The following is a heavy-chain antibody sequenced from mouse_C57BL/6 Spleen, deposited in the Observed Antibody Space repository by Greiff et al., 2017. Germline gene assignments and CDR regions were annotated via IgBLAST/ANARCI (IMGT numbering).Heavy chain of an antibody. V-gene: IGHV3-5*01. CDR1: GISITTGNYR. J-gene: IGHJ1*03. CDR2: IYYSGTI. D-gene: IGHD1-1*01. CDR3: ARDPGSSYEYIDV. Sequence: EVQLQQSGPGLVKPSQSVFLTCTVTGISITTGNYRWSWIRQFPGNKLEWIGYIYYSGTIYYNPSHTSRTTITRDTPKNQFFLEMNSWTAEDTATYYCARDPGSSYEYIDVWGTGTTVTVSS.